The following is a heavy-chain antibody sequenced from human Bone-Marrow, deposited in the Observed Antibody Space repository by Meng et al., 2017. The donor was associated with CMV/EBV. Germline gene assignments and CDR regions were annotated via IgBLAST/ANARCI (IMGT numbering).Heavy chain of an antibody. Sequence: ASVKVSCKASGYTFTGYYMHWVRQAPGQGLEWMGWINPNSGGTNYAQKFQGRVTMTTDTSTSTAYMELRSLRSDDTAVYYCARWDIVVVPAAPDGMDVWGQGTTVPVSS. CDR3: ARWDIVVVPAAPDGMDV. CDR1: GYTFTGYY. J-gene: IGHJ6*02. V-gene: IGHV1-2*02. CDR2: INPNSGGT. D-gene: IGHD2-2*01.